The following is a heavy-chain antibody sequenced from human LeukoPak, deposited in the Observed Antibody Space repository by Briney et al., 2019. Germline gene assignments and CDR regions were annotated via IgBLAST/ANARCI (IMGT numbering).Heavy chain of an antibody. D-gene: IGHD7-27*01. CDR2: IYYSGTT. J-gene: IGHJ4*02. Sequence: PSETLSLTCTVSRGFIGSDYWSWIRQSPGKGLEWIGYIYYSGTTSYNPSLKSRVTISLDTSKNQFSLKLSSVTAADTAVYYCARGANWGSPDYWGQGTLVTVSS. CDR3: ARGANWGSPDY. V-gene: IGHV4-59*01. CDR1: RGFIGSDY.